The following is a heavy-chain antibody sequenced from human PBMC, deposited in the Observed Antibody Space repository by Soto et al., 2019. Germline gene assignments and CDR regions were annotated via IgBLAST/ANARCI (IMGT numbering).Heavy chain of an antibody. V-gene: IGHV3-7*03. Sequence: GGSLRLSCAASGFTFSSYWMSWVRQAPGKGLEWVANIKQDGSEKYYVDSVKGRFTISRDNAKNSLYLQKNSLRAEDTAVYYCARDVKAPLWFGELFQEGFDYWGQGTLVTVSS. CDR2: IKQDGSEK. CDR3: ARDVKAPLWFGELFQEGFDY. CDR1: GFTFSSYW. J-gene: IGHJ4*02. D-gene: IGHD3-10*01.